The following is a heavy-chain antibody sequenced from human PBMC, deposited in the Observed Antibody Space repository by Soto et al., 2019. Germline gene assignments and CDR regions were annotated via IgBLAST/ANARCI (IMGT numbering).Heavy chain of an antibody. Sequence: QVQLVQSGAEVKKPGASVRVSCKASGYALSSYHMHWVRQAPGQGLEWMGIINPSGVSTAYAQRFQGRLTVTRDKSTSTVYMELSCLRSEDTAVYYCARALPRSSGYAYGALDYWGQGTLVTVSP. V-gene: IGHV1-46*01. CDR1: GYALSSYH. CDR3: ARALPRSSGYAYGALDY. J-gene: IGHJ4*02. D-gene: IGHD5-18*01. CDR2: INPSGVST.